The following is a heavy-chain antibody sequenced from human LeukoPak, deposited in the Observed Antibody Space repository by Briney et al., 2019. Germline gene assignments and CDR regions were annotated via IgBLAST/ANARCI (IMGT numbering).Heavy chain of an antibody. D-gene: IGHD3-10*01. V-gene: IGHV4-59*03. J-gene: IGHJ3*02. CDR2: IYYSGST. Sequence: SETLSLTCSVSGASISTYYWSWIRQPPGRGLEWIAYIYYSGSTNWNPSLRSRVTISLDTSKKQLSLKLTSVTAADTAVYYCAGYYYGSGSSLQSTPLHAFDIWGQGTVVTVSS. CDR3: AGYYYGSGSSLQSTPLHAFDI. CDR1: GASISTYY.